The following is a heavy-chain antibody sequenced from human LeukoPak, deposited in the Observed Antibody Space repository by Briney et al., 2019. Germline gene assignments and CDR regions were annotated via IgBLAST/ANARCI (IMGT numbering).Heavy chain of an antibody. CDR2: INPNSGGT. Sequence: GASLKLSCKASGYTFTGYYMHCVRQAPGPRLEWMGWINPNSGGTNYAQKFQGRVTMTRDTSISTAYMELSRLRSDDTAVYYCARDLEVVPAGDYWGQGTLVSVSS. D-gene: IGHD2-2*01. V-gene: IGHV1-2*02. CDR1: GYTFTGYY. J-gene: IGHJ4*02. CDR3: ARDLEVVPAGDY.